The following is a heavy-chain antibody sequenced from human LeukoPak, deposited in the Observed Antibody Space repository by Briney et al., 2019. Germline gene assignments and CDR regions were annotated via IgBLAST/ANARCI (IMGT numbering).Heavy chain of an antibody. Sequence: GGSLRLSCAASGFTFSSYWMHWVRQAPGKGLVWVSRINSDGSDTSYADSVKGRFTISRDNAKNTLYLQMNSLRDEDTAVYYCAELGITMIGGVWGKGTTVTISS. CDR3: AELGITMIGGV. CDR2: INSDGSDT. V-gene: IGHV3-74*01. CDR1: GFTFSSYW. D-gene: IGHD3-10*02. J-gene: IGHJ6*04.